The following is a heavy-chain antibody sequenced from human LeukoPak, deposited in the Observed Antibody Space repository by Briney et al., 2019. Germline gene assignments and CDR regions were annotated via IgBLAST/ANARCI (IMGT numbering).Heavy chain of an antibody. Sequence: PGGSLRLSCAASGFTFSSYEMNWVRQAPGKGLEWVSVIYSGGSTYYADSVKGRFTISRDNSKNTLYLQMNSLRAEDTAVYYCARVLFHTSGGNYYYYMDVWGKGTTVTISS. D-gene: IGHD6-19*01. V-gene: IGHV3-53*01. CDR1: GFTFSSYE. CDR3: ARVLFHTSGGNYYYYMDV. CDR2: IYSGGST. J-gene: IGHJ6*03.